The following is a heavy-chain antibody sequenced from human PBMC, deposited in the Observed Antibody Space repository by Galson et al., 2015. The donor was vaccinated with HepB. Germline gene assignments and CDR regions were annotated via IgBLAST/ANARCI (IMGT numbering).Heavy chain of an antibody. Sequence: SETLSLTCTVSGASISPDYWSWIRQPPGKGLEWIGYIFSRGSIKYNSSLQSRVTLSVDTSKNQVSLKLTSVTAADTAVYYCAKYSASAGGWFFDLWGRSTLVTVSS. CDR1: GASISPDY. CDR3: AKYSASAGGWFFDL. CDR2: IFSRGSI. J-gene: IGHJ2*01. V-gene: IGHV4-59*03. D-gene: IGHD2-21*01.